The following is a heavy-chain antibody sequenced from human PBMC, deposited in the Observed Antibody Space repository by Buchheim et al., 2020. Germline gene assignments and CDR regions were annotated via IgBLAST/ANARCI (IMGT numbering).Heavy chain of an antibody. V-gene: IGHV4-39*07. Sequence: QVQLQESGPGLVKPSETLSLSCSVSCGSISSGNYYWGWIRQSPGKGLEWIGCIAFGGNTYYNPSLKRRIRISLDTSKHQFSLRVTSVTAADTAVYYCARNAADNFIVGVIDFWGQGTL. CDR1: CGSISSGNYY. D-gene: IGHD1-26*01. J-gene: IGHJ4*02. CDR2: IAFGGNT. CDR3: ARNAADNFIVGVIDF.